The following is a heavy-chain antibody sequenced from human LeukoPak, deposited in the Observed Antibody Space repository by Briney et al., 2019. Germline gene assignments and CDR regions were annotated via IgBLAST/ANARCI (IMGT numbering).Heavy chain of an antibody. CDR2: IYYSGST. CDR1: GGSFSGYY. CDR3: ARGYSSDY. J-gene: IGHJ4*02. V-gene: IGHV4-59*01. Sequence: SETLSLTCAVYGGSFSGYYWSWIRQPPGKGLEWIGYIYYSGSTNYNPSLKSRVTISVDTSKNQFSLKLSSVTAADTAVYYCARGYSSDYWGQGTLSPSPQ.